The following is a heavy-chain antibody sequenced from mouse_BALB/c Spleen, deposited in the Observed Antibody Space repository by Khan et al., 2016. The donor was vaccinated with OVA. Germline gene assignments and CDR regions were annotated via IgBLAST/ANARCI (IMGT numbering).Heavy chain of an antibody. CDR3: ARDYGFAY. Sequence: EVELVESGGGLVKPGGSLKLSCAASGFTFSNYGVSWVRQTPEKRLEWVASISSGDTTYYPDSVTGRFTISRDNARNILYLPMSSLRSEDTAMYYCARDYGFAYWGQGTLVTVSA. CDR1: GFTFSNYG. D-gene: IGHD1-1*01. J-gene: IGHJ3*01. CDR2: ISSGDTT. V-gene: IGHV5-6-5*01.